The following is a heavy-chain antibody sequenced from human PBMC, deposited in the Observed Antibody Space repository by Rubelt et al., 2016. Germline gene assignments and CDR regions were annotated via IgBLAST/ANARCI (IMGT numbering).Heavy chain of an antibody. Sequence: QVQLVQSGAEVKKPGASVKFSCKASGYTFTTYGISWVRQAHGQGIEWMGWISTYNDNTLCAQKLQGRVTRTNDTSTRTAYMGLRSLRADDTAVYYCAITRPDYGGHSWAKGNDYWGQGTLVTVSS. CDR3: AITRPDYGGHSWAKGNDY. CDR1: GYTFTTYG. CDR2: ISTYNDNT. D-gene: IGHD4-23*01. V-gene: IGHV1-18*01. J-gene: IGHJ4*02.